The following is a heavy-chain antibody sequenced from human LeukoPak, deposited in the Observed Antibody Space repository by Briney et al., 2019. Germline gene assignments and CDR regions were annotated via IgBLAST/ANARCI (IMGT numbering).Heavy chain of an antibody. CDR1: GFTFSSYS. CDR3: ATLGQRDYYDSSGYYGLLEANDY. CDR2: ISSSGSTI. J-gene: IGHJ4*02. D-gene: IGHD3-22*01. Sequence: SGGSLRLSCAASGFTFSSYSMNWVRQAPGKGLEWVSYISSSGSTIYYADSVKGRFTISRDNAKNSLYLQMNSLRAEDTAVYYCATLGQRDYYDSSGYYGLLEANDYWGQGTLVTVSS. V-gene: IGHV3-48*04.